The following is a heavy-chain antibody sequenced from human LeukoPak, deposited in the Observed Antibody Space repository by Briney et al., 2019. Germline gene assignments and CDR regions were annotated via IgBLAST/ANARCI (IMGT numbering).Heavy chain of an antibody. D-gene: IGHD2-21*01. J-gene: IGHJ5*02. V-gene: IGHV4-38-2*02. CDR2: IYHRGST. Sequence: KPSETLSLTCTVSGYSISNGYYWGWIRQPPGKGLEWVGSIYHRGSTYYNPSLRSRVTISVDTSKNQFSLKLSSVTAADTAVYYCARDPYSWGQGTLVTVSS. CDR1: GYSISNGYY. CDR3: ARDPYS.